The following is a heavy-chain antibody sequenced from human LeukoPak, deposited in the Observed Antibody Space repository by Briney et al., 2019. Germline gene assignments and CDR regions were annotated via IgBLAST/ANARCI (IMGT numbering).Heavy chain of an antibody. V-gene: IGHV3-48*03. CDR3: ARDLDYYDSSALGY. CDR1: GFTLSSYE. J-gene: IGHJ4*02. Sequence: PGGSLRLSCAASGFTLSSYEMNWVRQAPGKGLEWVSYISSGGSAIYYADSVKGRFTISRDNAKNSLYLQMNSLRAEDTAVYYCARDLDYYDSSALGYWGQGTLVTVSS. CDR2: ISSGGSAI. D-gene: IGHD3-22*01.